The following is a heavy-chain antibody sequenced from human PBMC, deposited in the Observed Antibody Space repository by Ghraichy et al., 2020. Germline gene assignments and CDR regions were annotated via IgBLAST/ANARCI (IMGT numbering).Heavy chain of an antibody. Sequence: ASVKVSCKASGYTFTAYYLHWVRQAPGQGLEWMGWINPNSGGANYAQKFQGRVTMTRDTSISAAYMELSSLTSDDTAVYYCAREGLTAVDTNWFDPWGQGTLVTVSS. CDR3: AREGLTAVDTNWFDP. V-gene: IGHV1-2*02. CDR1: GYTFTAYY. D-gene: IGHD5-18*01. CDR2: INPNSGGA. J-gene: IGHJ5*02.